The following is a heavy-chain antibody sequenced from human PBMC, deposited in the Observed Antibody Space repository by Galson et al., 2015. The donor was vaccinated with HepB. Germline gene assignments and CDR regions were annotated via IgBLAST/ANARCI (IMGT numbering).Heavy chain of an antibody. CDR1: GGSITSTNYY. Sequence: SETLSLTCTVSGGSITSTNYYWGWIRQPPGTGLEWIGTFHYSGSPYYNPSLRSRVTISADTSKNQFSLKLGSVTAADTAIYYCARQGRYCSSTICYELHFQQWGQGTLVTVSS. V-gene: IGHV4-39*01. CDR3: ARQGRYCSSTICYELHFQQ. CDR2: FHYSGSP. J-gene: IGHJ1*01. D-gene: IGHD2-2*01.